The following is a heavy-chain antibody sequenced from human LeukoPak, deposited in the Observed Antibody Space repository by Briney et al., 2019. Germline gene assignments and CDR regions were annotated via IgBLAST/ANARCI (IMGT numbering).Heavy chain of an antibody. Sequence: GGSLRLSCAASGFTFSDYYMSWIRQAPGKGLEWVSYVSSSSSYTNYADSVKGRFTISRDNSKNTLYLQMNSLRAEDTAVYYCAKDTAVVTATPPPGLDYWGQGTLVTVSS. V-gene: IGHV3-11*06. CDR1: GFTFSDYY. CDR3: AKDTAVVTATPPPGLDY. D-gene: IGHD2-21*02. CDR2: VSSSSSYT. J-gene: IGHJ4*02.